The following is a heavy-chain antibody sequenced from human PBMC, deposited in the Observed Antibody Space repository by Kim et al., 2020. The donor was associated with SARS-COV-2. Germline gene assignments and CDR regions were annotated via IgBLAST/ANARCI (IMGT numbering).Heavy chain of an antibody. Sequence: GGSLRLSCAASGFTFSSYAMHWVRQAPGKGLEWVAVISYDGSNKYYADSVKGRFTISRDNSKNTLYLQMNSLRAEDTAVYYCARDRSSWYTEYDYWGQGT. CDR3: ARDRSSWYTEYDY. J-gene: IGHJ4*02. CDR1: GFTFSSYA. CDR2: ISYDGSNK. D-gene: IGHD6-13*01. V-gene: IGHV3-30*04.